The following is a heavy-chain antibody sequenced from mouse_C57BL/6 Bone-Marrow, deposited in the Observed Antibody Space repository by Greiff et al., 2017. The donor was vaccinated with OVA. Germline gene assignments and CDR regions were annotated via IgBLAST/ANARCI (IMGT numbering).Heavy chain of an antibody. CDR3: ARLTARGFAY. J-gene: IGHJ3*01. Sequence: DVQLVESGGGLVKPGGSLKLSCAASGFTFSSYAMSWVRQTPEKRLEWVATISDGGSYTYYPDNVKGRFTISRANAKNNLYLQMSHLKSEDTAMYYCARLTARGFAYWGQGTLVTVSA. CDR1: GFTFSSYA. CDR2: ISDGGSYT. D-gene: IGHD1-2*01. V-gene: IGHV5-4*01.